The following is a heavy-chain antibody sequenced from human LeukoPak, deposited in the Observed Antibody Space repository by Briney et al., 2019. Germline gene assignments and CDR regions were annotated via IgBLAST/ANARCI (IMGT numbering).Heavy chain of an antibody. CDR2: ISDTGYNQ. CDR1: GFTFTNYA. CDR3: ASKEL. V-gene: IGHV3-30-3*01. Sequence: AGGSLRLSCAASGFTFTNYAIHWVRQAPGQGLEWITVISDTGYNQDYADAVKGRFTVSRDNAKNSLYLQMNSLRAEDTAVYYCASKELGGQGTLVTVSS. D-gene: IGHD1-26*01. J-gene: IGHJ1*01.